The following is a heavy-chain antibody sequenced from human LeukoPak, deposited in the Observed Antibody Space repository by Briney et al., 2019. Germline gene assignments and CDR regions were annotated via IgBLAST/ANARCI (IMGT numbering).Heavy chain of an antibody. CDR3: ARVGPEEGGYNYNYYYYGMDV. J-gene: IGHJ6*02. CDR1: GGSFSGYY. D-gene: IGHD5-24*01. V-gene: IGHV4-34*01. Sequence: PSETLSLTCAVYGGSFSGYYWSWIRQPPGKGLEWIGEINHSGSTNYNPSLKSRVTISVDTSKNQFSLKLSSVTAADAAVYYCARVGPEEGGYNYNYYYYGMDVWGQGTTVTVSS. CDR2: INHSGST.